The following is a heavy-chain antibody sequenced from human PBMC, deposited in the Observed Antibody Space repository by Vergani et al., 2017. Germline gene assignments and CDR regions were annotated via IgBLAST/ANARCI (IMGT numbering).Heavy chain of an antibody. V-gene: IGHV4-59*12. D-gene: IGHD3-10*01. Sequence: QVQLEESGPGLVKPSETLSLTCTVSGGSFNTYYWSWIRQSPGKGLEWIGYIYSTGSTNYNPSLNSRVTMSVDTSKNQFSLKLSSVTAADTAVYYCARGDGSGSYPGYWGQGTLVTVSS. J-gene: IGHJ4*02. CDR2: IYSTGST. CDR1: GGSFNTYY. CDR3: ARGDGSGSYPGY.